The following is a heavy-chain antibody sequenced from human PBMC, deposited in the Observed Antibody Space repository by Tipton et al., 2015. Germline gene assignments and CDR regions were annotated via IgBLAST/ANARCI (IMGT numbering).Heavy chain of an antibody. D-gene: IGHD3-10*01. CDR1: GGSISRFY. CDR2: INHSGST. V-gene: IGHV4-34*01. J-gene: IGHJ6*02. CDR3: ASLAYRLVTMLRGDFYYYYGMDV. Sequence: TLSLTCTVPGGSISRFYWSWIRQPPGKGLEWIGEINHSGSTNYNPSLKSRVTISVDTSKNQFSLKLTSVTAADTAVYYCASLAYRLVTMLRGDFYYYYGMDVWGQGTTVTVSS.